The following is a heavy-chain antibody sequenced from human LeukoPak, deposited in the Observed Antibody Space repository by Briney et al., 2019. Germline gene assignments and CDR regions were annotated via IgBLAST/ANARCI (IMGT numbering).Heavy chain of an antibody. CDR1: GLTFNNYT. V-gene: IGHV3-23*01. CDR2: ISGRGGNT. D-gene: IGHD3-22*01. Sequence: GGSLRLSCAASGLTFNNYTLTWIRQAPGKGLEWVSSISGRGGNTYYADSVKGRFTISRDDSKNTLFLQMNSLRAEDTAVYYCATGYSDSLRSPLDSWGQGTLVTVSS. J-gene: IGHJ5*01. CDR3: ATGYSDSLRSPLDS.